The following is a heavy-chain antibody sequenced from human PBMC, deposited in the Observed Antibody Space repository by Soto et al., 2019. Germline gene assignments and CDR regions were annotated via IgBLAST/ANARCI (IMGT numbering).Heavy chain of an antibody. Sequence: SLGLSCTASGFTFGDYAMSWVRQAPGKGLEWVGFIRSKAYGGTTEYAASVKGRFTISRDDSKSIAYLQMNSLKTEDTAVYYCTRDLEFRDPSETPNVLRFLEWLSPSPGGMDVWGQGTTVTVSS. CDR1: GFTFGDYA. D-gene: IGHD3-3*01. CDR2: IRSKAYGGTT. CDR3: TRDLEFRDPSETPNVLRFLEWLSPSPGGMDV. J-gene: IGHJ6*02. V-gene: IGHV3-49*04.